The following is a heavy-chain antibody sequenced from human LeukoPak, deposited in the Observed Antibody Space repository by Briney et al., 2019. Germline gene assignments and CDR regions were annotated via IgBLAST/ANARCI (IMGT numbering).Heavy chain of an antibody. CDR2: TYYRSKWYN. CDR1: GDSVSSNSAA. J-gene: IGHJ4*02. V-gene: IGHV6-1*01. Sequence: SQTPSLTCAISGDSVSSNSAAWNWIRQSPSRGLEWLGRTYYRSKWYNDYVVSVKSRITINPDTSKNQFSLQLNSVTPEDTAVYYCVKEDGSGWNNKFDYWGQGTLVTVSS. CDR3: VKEDGSGWNNKFDY. D-gene: IGHD6-19*01.